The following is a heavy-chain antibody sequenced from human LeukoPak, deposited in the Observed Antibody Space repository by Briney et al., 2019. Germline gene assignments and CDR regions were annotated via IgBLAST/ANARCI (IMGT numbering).Heavy chain of an antibody. CDR2: INDSGGT. CDR3: ARVNYIVLMVYAIRKYFDY. J-gene: IGHJ4*02. Sequence: SETLSLTCAVDGGSFSGYYGSWIRQPPGKGLEWIGEINDSGGTNYNPSLKSRVTISVDTSKNQFSLKLSSVTAADTAVYYCARVNYIVLMVYAIRKYFDYWGQGTLVTVSS. V-gene: IGHV4-34*01. CDR1: GGSFSGYY. D-gene: IGHD2-8*01.